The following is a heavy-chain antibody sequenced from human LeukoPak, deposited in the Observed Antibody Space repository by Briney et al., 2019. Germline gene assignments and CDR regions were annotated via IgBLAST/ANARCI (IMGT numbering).Heavy chain of an antibody. CDR3: ASRARTTSPYYYYYMDV. D-gene: IGHD4-17*01. V-gene: IGHV4-38-2*01. J-gene: IGHJ6*03. CDR1: GYTISSGYY. Sequence: PSETLSLTCAVSGYTISSGYYWGWIRQPPGKGLEWIGSIYHSGSTYYNPSLKSRVTISVDTSKNQFSLKLSSVTAADTAVYYCASRARTTSPYYYYYMDVWGKGTTVTVSS. CDR2: IYHSGST.